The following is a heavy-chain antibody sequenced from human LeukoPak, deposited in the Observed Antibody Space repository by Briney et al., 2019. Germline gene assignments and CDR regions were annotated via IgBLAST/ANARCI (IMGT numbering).Heavy chain of an antibody. CDR1: GFTFSSYA. J-gene: IGHJ6*03. CDR2: ISGSGGST. CDR3: AKVGLGIVVVPAAMYYYYYYMDV. Sequence: GGSLRLSCAASGFTFSSYAMSWVRQAPGKALEWVSAISGSGGSTYYADSVKGRFTISRDNSKNTLYLQMNSLRAEDTAVYYCAKVGLGIVVVPAAMYYYYYYMDVWGKGTTVTISS. V-gene: IGHV3-23*01. D-gene: IGHD2-2*03.